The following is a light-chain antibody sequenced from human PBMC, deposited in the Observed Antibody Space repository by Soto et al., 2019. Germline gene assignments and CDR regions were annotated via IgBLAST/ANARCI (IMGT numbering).Light chain of an antibody. V-gene: IGLV1-44*01. CDR2: SNN. CDR1: SSNIGSNT. J-gene: IGLJ2*01. CDR3: AAWDDSLNGVV. Sequence: QAVVTQPPSASGTPGQRVTISCSGSSSNIGSNTVNWYQQLPGTAPKLLIHSNNQWPSGVPDRFSGSKSGTSASLDISGLQSEDEADYYCAAWDDSLNGVVFGGGTKLTVL.